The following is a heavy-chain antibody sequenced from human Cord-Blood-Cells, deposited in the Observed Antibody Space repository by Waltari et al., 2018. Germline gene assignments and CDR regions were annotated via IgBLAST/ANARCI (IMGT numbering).Heavy chain of an antibody. CDR2: INHSGST. D-gene: IGHD1-7*01. J-gene: IGHJ3*02. Sequence: QVQLQQWGAGLLKPSETLSLTCAVYGGSFSGYYWSLIRQPPGKGLECIGEINHSGSTNYNPSLKSRVTISVDTSKNQFSLKLSSVTAADTAVYYCARVRWNYAFDIWGQGTMVTVSS. CDR1: GGSFSGYY. CDR3: ARVRWNYAFDI. V-gene: IGHV4-34*01.